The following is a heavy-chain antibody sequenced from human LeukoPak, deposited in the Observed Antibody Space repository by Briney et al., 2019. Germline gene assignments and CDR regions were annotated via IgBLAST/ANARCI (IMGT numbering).Heavy chain of an antibody. Sequence: SETLSLTCTVSGGSVSSYDWSWIRHPPGKGLEWIGCIYYSGSTTYNPSLDSRVTISVDTSKNQFSLRLSSVTAADTAVYYCARHRTSGWGLDYWGQGTLVTVSS. CDR2: IYYSGST. CDR3: ARHRTSGWGLDY. D-gene: IGHD6-19*01. J-gene: IGHJ4*02. V-gene: IGHV4-59*08. CDR1: GGSVSSYD.